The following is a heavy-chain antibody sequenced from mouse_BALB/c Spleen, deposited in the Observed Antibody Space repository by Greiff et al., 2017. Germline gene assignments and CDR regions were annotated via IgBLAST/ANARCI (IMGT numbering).Heavy chain of an antibody. Sequence: VKVVESGAELMKPGASVKISCKATGYTFSSYWIEWVKQRPGHGLEWIGEILPGSGSTNYNEKFKGKATFTADTSSNTAYMQLSSLTSEDSAVYYCARGQSWFAYWGQGTLVTVSA. CDR2: ILPGSGST. CDR1: GYTFSSYW. J-gene: IGHJ3*01. D-gene: IGHD3-3*01. V-gene: IGHV1-9*01. CDR3: ARGQSWFAY.